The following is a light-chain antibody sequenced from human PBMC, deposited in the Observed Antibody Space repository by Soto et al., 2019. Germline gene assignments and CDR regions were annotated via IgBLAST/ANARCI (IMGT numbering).Light chain of an antibody. Sequence: HSALTQPASVSGSPGQSITISCTGTSSDVGGYNYVSWYQQHPGKAPKLMIYEVSDRPSGVSNRFSGSKSGNTASLTISGLQAEDEADYYCSSYTITSTYVFGTGTKVTVL. CDR2: EVS. CDR3: SSYTITSTYV. V-gene: IGLV2-14*01. J-gene: IGLJ1*01. CDR1: SSDVGGYNY.